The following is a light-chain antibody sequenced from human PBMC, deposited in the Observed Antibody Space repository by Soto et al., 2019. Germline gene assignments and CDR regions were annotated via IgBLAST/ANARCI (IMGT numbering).Light chain of an antibody. CDR2: KAS. V-gene: IGKV1-5*03. J-gene: IGKJ1*01. CDR1: QSISSW. CDR3: QQYNSYST. Sequence: DIQMTQSPSTLSASVGDRVTITCRASQSISSWLAWYQQKPGKAPKLLIYKASSLESGVPSRFSGSGSGTEFTLTISRLQPDVSATYYCQQYNSYSTFGQGTKVDIK.